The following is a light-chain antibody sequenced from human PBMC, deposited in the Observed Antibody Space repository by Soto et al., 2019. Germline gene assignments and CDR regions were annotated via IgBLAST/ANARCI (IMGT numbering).Light chain of an antibody. CDR3: QQYGISQLT. V-gene: IGKV3-20*01. CDR2: GAS. Sequence: EIVLTQSPGTLSLSPGERATLSCRASQSVNYSYLAWYQQKPGQAPRLLIYGASSRATGIPDRFSGSGSGTDFSLTISRLEPEDFAVYYCQQYGISQLTFGGGTKVDIK. J-gene: IGKJ4*01. CDR1: QSVNYSY.